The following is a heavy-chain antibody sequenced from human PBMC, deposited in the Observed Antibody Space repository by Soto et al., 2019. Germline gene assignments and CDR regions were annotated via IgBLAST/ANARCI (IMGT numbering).Heavy chain of an antibody. J-gene: IGHJ3*02. CDR2: IKNDGTIT. CDR3: ARDVEMTTSGDAFDI. CDR1: GFTFSSYW. D-gene: IGHD2-21*02. V-gene: IGHV3-74*01. Sequence: GGSLRLSCAASGFTFSSYWMHWVRQAPGEGLVWISRIKNDGTITNYADSVKGRFTASRDNAKNTLYLQMNSLRAEDTAVYYCARDVEMTTSGDAFDIWGQGTMVTVSS.